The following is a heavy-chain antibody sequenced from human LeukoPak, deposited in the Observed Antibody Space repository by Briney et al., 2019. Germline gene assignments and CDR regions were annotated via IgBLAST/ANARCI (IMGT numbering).Heavy chain of an antibody. V-gene: IGHV3-23*01. CDR2: ISGSGGST. D-gene: IGHD3-22*01. Sequence: GGSLRLSCAASGFTFSSYAMTWVRQAPGKGLEWVSTISGSGGSTSYADSVKGRFTISRDNAKNTLYLQMNSLRVEDTALYYCARAEYYYGSSGYWFDYWGQGTLVTVSS. J-gene: IGHJ4*02. CDR1: GFTFSSYA. CDR3: ARAEYYYGSSGYWFDY.